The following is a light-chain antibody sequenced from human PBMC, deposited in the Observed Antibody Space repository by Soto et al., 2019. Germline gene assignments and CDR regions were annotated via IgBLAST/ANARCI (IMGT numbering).Light chain of an antibody. CDR2: AAS. CDR3: QKYTRAPFT. J-gene: IGKJ3*01. Sequence: DIQMTQSPSSLSACVGDRVTVTCRASQGIDTYLAWYQQKPGQVPKLLIYAASTLQSGVPSRFSGSGSGTDFTLTISSLQPEDVATYFCQKYTRAPFTFGPGTKVDIK. CDR1: QGIDTY. V-gene: IGKV1-27*01.